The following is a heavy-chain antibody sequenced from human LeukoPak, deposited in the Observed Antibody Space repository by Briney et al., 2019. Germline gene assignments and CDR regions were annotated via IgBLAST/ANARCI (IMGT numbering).Heavy chain of an antibody. J-gene: IGHJ4*02. CDR2: ISGSGGNT. CDR1: GFTFSSYA. D-gene: IGHD4-11*01. Sequence: PGGSLRLSCAASGFTFSSYAMSWVRQAPGKGLEWVSAISGSGGNTYYADSVKGQFTISRDKSKNTLYLQMNSLRAEDTAVYYCAKEDDYSNYVDYWGQGTLVTVS. CDR3: AKEDDYSNYVDY. V-gene: IGHV3-23*01.